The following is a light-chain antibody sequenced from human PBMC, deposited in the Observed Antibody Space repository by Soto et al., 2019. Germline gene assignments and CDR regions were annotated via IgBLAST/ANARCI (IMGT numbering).Light chain of an antibody. CDR2: GNS. Sequence: QSVLTQPPSVSGAPGQRVTISCTGSSSNIGAGYDVHWYQQLPGTAPKLLIYGNSNRPSGVPDRFSGSKSGTSASLAITGLQAEDEADYYCQCYDSSLSGVVFGGGTKLNVL. CDR3: QCYDSSLSGVV. J-gene: IGLJ2*01. V-gene: IGLV1-40*01. CDR1: SSNIGAGYD.